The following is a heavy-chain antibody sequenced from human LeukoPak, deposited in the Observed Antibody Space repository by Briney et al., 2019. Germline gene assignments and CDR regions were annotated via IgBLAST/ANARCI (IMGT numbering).Heavy chain of an antibody. CDR3: AKAYIPGRIFGVLAFDI. Sequence: GRSLRLSCAASGFTFSSYGMHWVRQAPGKGLEWVAVIWYDESNKYYADSVKGRLTISRDNSKNTLYLQMNSLRAEDTAVYYCAKAYIPGRIFGVLAFDIWGQGTMVTVSS. J-gene: IGHJ3*02. CDR2: IWYDESNK. CDR1: GFTFSSYG. D-gene: IGHD3-3*01. V-gene: IGHV3-33*06.